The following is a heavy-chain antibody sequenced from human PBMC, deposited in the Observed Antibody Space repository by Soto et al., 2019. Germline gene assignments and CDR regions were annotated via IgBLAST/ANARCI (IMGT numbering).Heavy chain of an antibody. CDR3: ARATVTEYMDYYYGMDV. CDR1: GSSVRSYF. J-gene: IGHJ6*02. Sequence: SETLSLTCTVSGSSVRSYFWSWIRQPPGKGLEWIGEINHSGSTNYNPSLKSRVTISVDTSKNQFSLKLSSVTAADTAVYYCARATVTEYMDYYYGMDVWGQGTTVTVSS. V-gene: IGHV4-34*01. CDR2: INHSGST. D-gene: IGHD4-17*01.